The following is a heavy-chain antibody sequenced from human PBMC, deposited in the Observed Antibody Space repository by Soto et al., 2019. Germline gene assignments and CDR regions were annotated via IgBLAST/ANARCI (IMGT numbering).Heavy chain of an antibody. D-gene: IGHD2-15*01. CDR1: GFTFSDYY. Sequence: GGSLRLSCAASGFTFSDYYMSWIRQAPGKGLEWVSYISSSSSYTNYADSVKGRFTISRDNSKNTLYLQMNSLRAEDTAVYYYAKWCAGGGSCYYDAFDIWGQGTMVTVSS. CDR3: AKWCAGGGSCYYDAFDI. J-gene: IGHJ3*02. V-gene: IGHV3-11*03. CDR2: ISSSSSYT.